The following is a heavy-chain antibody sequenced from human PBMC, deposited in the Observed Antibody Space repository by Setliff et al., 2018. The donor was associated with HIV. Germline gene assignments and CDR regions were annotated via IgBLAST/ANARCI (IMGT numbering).Heavy chain of an antibody. D-gene: IGHD3-3*01. J-gene: IGHJ6*03. CDR3: AMRVYDFWSGLVGQYYYMDV. CDR2: INHSGRT. V-gene: IGHV4-34*01. Sequence: SETLSLTCAVYGGSFSDYYWSWIRQPPGEGLEWIGEINHSGRTNYNPSLKSRVTISVDTSKNQFSLKLSSVTAADTAVYYCAMRVYDFWSGLVGQYYYMDVWGKGTTVTVSS. CDR1: GGSFSDYY.